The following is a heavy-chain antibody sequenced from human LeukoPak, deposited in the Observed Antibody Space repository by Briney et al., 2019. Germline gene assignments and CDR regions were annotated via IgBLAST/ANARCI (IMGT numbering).Heavy chain of an antibody. Sequence: PSETLSLTCTVSGASTSTGYYYWTWIRQHPGKGLEWIGCLHPTGSTYYNPSLKSRLSISVGTSKNQFSLRLSSVTVADTAVYYCVRDRGDYSGDPGYFEYWGQGILVTVSS. CDR2: LHPTGST. CDR3: VRDRGDYSGDPGYFEY. J-gene: IGHJ4*02. V-gene: IGHV4-31*03. CDR1: GASTSTGYYY. D-gene: IGHD4-23*01.